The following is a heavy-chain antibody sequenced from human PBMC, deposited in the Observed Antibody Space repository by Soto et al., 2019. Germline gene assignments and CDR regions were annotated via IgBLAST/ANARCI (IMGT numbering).Heavy chain of an antibody. V-gene: IGHV3-30*18. CDR1: GFTFSSYG. J-gene: IGHJ4*02. D-gene: IGHD6-6*01. Sequence: QVQLVESGGGVVQPGRSLRLSCAASGFTFSSYGMHWVRQAPGKGLEWVAVISYDGSNKYYADSVKGRFTISRDNSKNTLYLQMNSLRAEDTAVYYCEKAARHGYFAYWGQGTLVTVSS. CDR2: ISYDGSNK. CDR3: EKAARHGYFAY.